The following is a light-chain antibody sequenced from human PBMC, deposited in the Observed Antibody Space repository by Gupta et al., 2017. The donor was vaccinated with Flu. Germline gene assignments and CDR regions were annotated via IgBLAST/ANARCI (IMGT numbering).Light chain of an antibody. CDR1: SSNIGSVF. V-gene: IGLV1-47*01. CDR3: AAWDDSLSTYV. CDR2: RNN. Sequence: RVTVSCSGSSSNIGSVFVYWYQHLPGTVPKLLIYRNNQRPSGVPDRFSGSKSGTSAYLGISGLRSEDEGDYYGAAWDDSLSTYVFGTGTKVTVL. J-gene: IGLJ1*01.